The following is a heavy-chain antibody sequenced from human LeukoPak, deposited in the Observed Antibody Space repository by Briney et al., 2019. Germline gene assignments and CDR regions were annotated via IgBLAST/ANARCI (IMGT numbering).Heavy chain of an antibody. D-gene: IGHD6-6*01. CDR2: ISYSGNS. J-gene: IGHJ4*02. V-gene: IGHV4-59*11. CDR1: VASISSHY. CDR3: ARAGGDTTSSQDLDF. Sequence: SETLSLTSTVAVASISSHYWSWIRKPPGKGLEWIGYISYSGNSDYNPSLKSRVTISVDAYKNQLSLRMASVAAADTAVYYCARAGGDTTSSQDLDFWGQGTLVTVSS.